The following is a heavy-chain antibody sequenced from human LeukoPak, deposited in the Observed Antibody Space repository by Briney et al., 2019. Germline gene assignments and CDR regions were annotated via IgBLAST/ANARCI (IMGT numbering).Heavy chain of an antibody. CDR3: VREATGYSFADY. V-gene: IGHV3-23*01. CDR1: GFTFSNFA. Sequence: PGGSLRLSCAASGFTFSNFAMSWIRQAPRKGLGWVSALNGDNTYYADSVKGRFTVSRDNSKNTLYLQMNSLTAEDTAVYYCVREATGYSFADYWGQGTLVSVSS. J-gene: IGHJ4*02. D-gene: IGHD1-26*01. CDR2: LNGDNT.